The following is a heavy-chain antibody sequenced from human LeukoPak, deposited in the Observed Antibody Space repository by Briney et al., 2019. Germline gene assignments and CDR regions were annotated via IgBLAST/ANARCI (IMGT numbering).Heavy chain of an antibody. Sequence: SEALSLTCAVYGGSFSGYYWSWIRQPPGKGLEWIGEINHSGSTNYNPSLKSRVTISVDTSKNQFSLKLSSVTAADTAVYYCARGPPTRLYGDYVGYWGQGTLVTVSS. J-gene: IGHJ4*02. CDR1: GGSFSGYY. CDR2: INHSGST. CDR3: ARGPPTRLYGDYVGY. V-gene: IGHV4-34*01. D-gene: IGHD4-17*01.